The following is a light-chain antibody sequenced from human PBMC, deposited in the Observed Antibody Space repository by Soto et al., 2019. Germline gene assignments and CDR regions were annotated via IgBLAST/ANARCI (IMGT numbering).Light chain of an antibody. CDR1: QAISSN. V-gene: IGKV3-15*01. CDR3: QHYNNWLGT. Sequence: EIVMTQSPATLFVSRGERATLSCRANQAISSNLAWYQQKPGQAPRLLIYGASTRATGIPDRFSGSGSGTEFTLTIGSLQSEDFAVYYCQHYNNWLGTFGGGTKVEIK. CDR2: GAS. J-gene: IGKJ4*01.